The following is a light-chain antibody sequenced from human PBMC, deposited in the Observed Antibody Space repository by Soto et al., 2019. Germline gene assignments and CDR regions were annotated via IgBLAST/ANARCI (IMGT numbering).Light chain of an antibody. Sequence: QSALTQPASVSGSPGQSITISCTGTSSDVGGYNYLSWYQQHPGKAPKLLIYAVSNRPSGVSNRFSGSKSGNTASLTISGLQAEDEAHYYCSSYTTNSPPVVFGGGTKLTVL. J-gene: IGLJ2*01. V-gene: IGLV2-14*01. CDR3: SSYTTNSPPVV. CDR1: SSDVGGYNY. CDR2: AVS.